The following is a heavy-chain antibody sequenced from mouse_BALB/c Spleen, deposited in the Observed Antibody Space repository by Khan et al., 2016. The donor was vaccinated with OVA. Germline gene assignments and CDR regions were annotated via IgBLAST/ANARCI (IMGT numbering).Heavy chain of an antibody. V-gene: IGHV5-6-5*01. CDR2: IGSGGST. J-gene: IGHJ2*01. CDR3: ARVYGSSGVDY. CDR1: VFTFSNYA. D-gene: IGHD1-1*01. Sequence: EVELVESGGGLVKPGGSLKLSCAASVFTFSNYAMSWVRQTPEKRLEWVASIGSGGSTYYPASVKGRFTISRDNAWNILYLQMSSLRSEDTAMYYCARVYGSSGVDYWGQGTTLTVSS.